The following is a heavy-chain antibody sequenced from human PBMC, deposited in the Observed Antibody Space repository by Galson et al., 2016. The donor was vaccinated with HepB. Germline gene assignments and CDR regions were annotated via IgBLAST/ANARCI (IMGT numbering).Heavy chain of an antibody. V-gene: IGHV3-23*01. J-gene: IGHJ4*02. Sequence: SLRLSCAASGFTFKSYVMSWVRQAPGKGLEWVSIISGSGYNTNYADSVKGRFTISRDNANLYLQMNSLRVEDTAVYYCARDMATIRGIISPFDYWGQGTLVTVSS. CDR1: GFTFKSYV. CDR2: ISGSGYNT. CDR3: ARDMATIRGIISPFDY. D-gene: IGHD5-12*01.